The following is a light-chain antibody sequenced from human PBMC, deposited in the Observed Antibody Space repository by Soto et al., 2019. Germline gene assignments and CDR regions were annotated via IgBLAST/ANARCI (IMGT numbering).Light chain of an antibody. CDR3: QQSYSTRFT. CDR2: AAS. CDR1: QSISSY. J-gene: IGKJ3*01. V-gene: IGKV1-39*01. Sequence: DIQMTQSPSSLSASVGDRVTITCRASQSISSYLNWYQQKPGKAPKRLIYAASSLQSGVPSRFSGSGSGTDFTLTISSLQPEDVATYYCQQSYSTRFTFGPGTKVDIK.